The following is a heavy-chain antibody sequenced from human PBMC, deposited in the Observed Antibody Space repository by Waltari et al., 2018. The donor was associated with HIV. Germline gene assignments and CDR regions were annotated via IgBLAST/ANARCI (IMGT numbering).Heavy chain of an antibody. CDR2: INHSGST. V-gene: IGHV4-34*01. CDR1: GGSFSGYY. Sequence: QVQLQQWGAGLLKPSETLSLTCAVYGGSFSGYYWSWIRQHPGKGLEWIGEINHSGSTNYNPSLKSRVTISVDTSKNQFSLKLSSVTAADTAVYYCARGYYYDSSGVYYFDYWGQGTLVTVSS. D-gene: IGHD3-22*01. J-gene: IGHJ4*02. CDR3: ARGYYYDSSGVYYFDY.